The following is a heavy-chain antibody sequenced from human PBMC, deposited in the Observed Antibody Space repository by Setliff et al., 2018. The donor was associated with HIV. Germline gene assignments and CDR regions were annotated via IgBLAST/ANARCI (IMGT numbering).Heavy chain of an antibody. V-gene: IGHV1-3*01. CDR3: AREALAWYHYDSSGYSNWFDP. J-gene: IGHJ5*02. Sequence: ASVKVSCKASGYTFTSYAMHWVRQAPGQRLEWMGWINAGNGNTKYSQKFQGRVTITRDTSASTAYMELSSLRPDDTAVYYCAREALAWYHYDSSGYSNWFDPWGQGTLVTVSS. CDR2: INAGNGNT. CDR1: GYTFTSYA. D-gene: IGHD3-22*01.